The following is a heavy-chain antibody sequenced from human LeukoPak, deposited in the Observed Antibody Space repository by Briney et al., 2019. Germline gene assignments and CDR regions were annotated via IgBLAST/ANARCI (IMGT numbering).Heavy chain of an antibody. CDR3: ARHNRLHAAAEGWFDP. Sequence: DPSETLSLTCTVSGYSISSGYYWGWIRQPPGKGLEWIGSIYHSGSTYYNPSLKSRVTISVDTSKNQFSLKLSSVTAADTAVYYCARHNRLHAAAEGWFDPWGQGTLVTVSS. CDR2: IYHSGST. D-gene: IGHD6-13*01. V-gene: IGHV4-38-2*02. J-gene: IGHJ5*02. CDR1: GYSISSGYY.